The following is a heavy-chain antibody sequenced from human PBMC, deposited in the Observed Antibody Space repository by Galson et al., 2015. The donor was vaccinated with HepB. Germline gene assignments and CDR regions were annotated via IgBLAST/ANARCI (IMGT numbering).Heavy chain of an antibody. CDR2: INPNSGGT. Sequence: SVKVSCKASGYTFTGYYMHWGRQAPGQGLEWMGWINPNSGGTNYAQKFQGWVTMTRDTSISTAYMELSRLRSDDTAVYYCARSGQQLGSPFDYWGQGTLVTVSS. J-gene: IGHJ4*02. D-gene: IGHD6-13*01. CDR1: GYTFTGYY. CDR3: ARSGQQLGSPFDY. V-gene: IGHV1-2*04.